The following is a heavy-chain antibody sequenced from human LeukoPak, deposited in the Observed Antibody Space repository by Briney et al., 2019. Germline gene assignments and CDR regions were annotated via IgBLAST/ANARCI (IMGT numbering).Heavy chain of an antibody. CDR2: IRYDGSNK. J-gene: IGHJ4*02. Sequence: GGSLRLSCAASGSTFSSYGMHWVRQAPGKGLEWVAFIRYDGSNKYYADSVKGRFTISRDNSKNTLYLQMNSLRAEDTAVYYCAKDRRGIAAAGTGYYFDYWGQGTLVTVSS. V-gene: IGHV3-30*02. D-gene: IGHD6-13*01. CDR3: AKDRRGIAAAGTGYYFDY. CDR1: GSTFSSYG.